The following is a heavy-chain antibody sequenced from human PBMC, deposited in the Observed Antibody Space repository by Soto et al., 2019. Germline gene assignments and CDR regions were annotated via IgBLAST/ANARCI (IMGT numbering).Heavy chain of an antibody. V-gene: IGHV3-74*01. J-gene: IGHJ6*02. D-gene: IGHD3-3*01. CDR1: GFSVSNYW. CDR3: AKDRGEEGVKFLEWFGGMDV. Sequence: EVQLVESGGGLVQPGGSLRLSCAASGFSVSNYWMNWVRQAPGKGLVWVSHIKSDGTTSYADSVEGRFTVSRDDAKNTCYLEMSGLRAEDTAVYYCAKDRGEEGVKFLEWFGGMDVWGHGTTVTVSS. CDR2: IKSDGTT.